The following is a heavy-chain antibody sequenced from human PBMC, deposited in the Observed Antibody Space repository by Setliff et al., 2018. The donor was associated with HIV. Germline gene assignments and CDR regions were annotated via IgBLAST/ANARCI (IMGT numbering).Heavy chain of an antibody. CDR3: VRVDYGDFNFDY. V-gene: IGHV5-51*01. Sequence: PGESLKISCKGSGYIFTNYWIGWVRQMPGKGLEWMGIIYPGDSDTRYSPSFQGQVTISADRSITTAYVQWSSLKASDTAMYYGVRVDYGDFNFDYWGQGTLVTV. D-gene: IGHD4-17*01. CDR1: GYIFTNYW. CDR2: IYPGDSDT. J-gene: IGHJ4*02.